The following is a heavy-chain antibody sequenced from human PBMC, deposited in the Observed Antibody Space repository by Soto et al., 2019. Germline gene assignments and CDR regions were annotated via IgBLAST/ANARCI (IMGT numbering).Heavy chain of an antibody. CDR2: ISAYNGNT. CDR3: ARSVFPINWFDP. Sequence: ASVKVSCKASGYTFTSYGISWVRQAPGQGLEWMGWISAYNGNTNYAQKLQGRVTMTTDTSTSTAYMELRSLRSDDTAVCYCARSVFPINWFDPWGQGTLVNVSS. J-gene: IGHJ5*02. V-gene: IGHV1-18*01. CDR1: GYTFTSYG.